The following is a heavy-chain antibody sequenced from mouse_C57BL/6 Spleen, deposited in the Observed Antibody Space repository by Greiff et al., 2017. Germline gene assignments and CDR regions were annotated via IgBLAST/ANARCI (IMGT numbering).Heavy chain of an antibody. CDR2: IDPSDSYT. D-gene: IGHD5-1*01. Sequence: VQLQQPGAELVMPGASVKLSCKASGYTFTSYWMHWVKQRPGQGLEWIGEIDPSDSYTNYNQKFKGKSTLTVDKSSSTAYMQLSSLTSEDSAVYYCARTPQEYLGYFDGWGTGTTVTVSS. CDR1: GYTFTSYW. CDR3: ARTPQEYLGYFDG. J-gene: IGHJ1*03. V-gene: IGHV1-69*01.